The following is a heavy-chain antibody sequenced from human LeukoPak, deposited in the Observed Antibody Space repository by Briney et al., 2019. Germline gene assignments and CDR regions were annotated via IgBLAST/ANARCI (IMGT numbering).Heavy chain of an antibody. D-gene: IGHD3-10*01. Sequence: ASVKVSCKASGYTFTSYDMNWVRQAPGQGLEWMGWINTNTGDPIYARGFKGRFVLSLDKSVNTAYLEIAGLKTEDNAVYYCARSSRGVIGLLEYWGQGTLVTVSS. CDR1: GYTFTSYD. CDR2: INTNTGDP. J-gene: IGHJ4*02. CDR3: ARSSRGVIGLLEY. V-gene: IGHV7-4-1*01.